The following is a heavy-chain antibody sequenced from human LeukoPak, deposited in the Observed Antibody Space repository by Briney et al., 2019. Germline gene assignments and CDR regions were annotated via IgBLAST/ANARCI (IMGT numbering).Heavy chain of an antibody. CDR2: MNPNSGNT. CDR3: ARAPRTSQQLVRLYWFDP. V-gene: IGHV1-8*03. D-gene: IGHD6-13*01. J-gene: IGHJ5*02. CDR1: GYTFTSYD. Sequence: GASVKVSCKASGYTFTSYDINWVRQATGQGLEWMGWMNPNSGNTGYAQKFQGRVTITRNTSISTAYMELSSLRSEDTAVYYCARAPRTSQQLVRLYWFDPWGQGTLVTVSS.